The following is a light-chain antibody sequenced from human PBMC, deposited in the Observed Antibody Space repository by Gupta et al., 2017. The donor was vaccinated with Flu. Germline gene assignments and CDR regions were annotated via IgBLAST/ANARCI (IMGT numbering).Light chain of an antibody. CDR2: EVS. CDR1: STNVGSYTY. CDR3: SSYASSSTVV. V-gene: IGLV2-14*01. Sequence: TSTNVGSYTYVCWYQQQRGKAHILMIYEVSNPPSGVSNRFSGSKSSTTSSVTSGVLQAEEEAYYYSSSYASSSTVVFGGGTKLTVL. J-gene: IGLJ2*01.